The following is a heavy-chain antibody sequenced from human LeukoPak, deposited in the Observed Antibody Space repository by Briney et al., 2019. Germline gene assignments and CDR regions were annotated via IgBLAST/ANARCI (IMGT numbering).Heavy chain of an antibody. V-gene: IGHV3-30*04. CDR2: ISYDGSNK. CDR3: ARSHNWNFHYFDY. Sequence: GGSLRLSCAAFGFTFSSYAMHWVRQAPGKGLEWVAVISYDGSNKYYADSVKGRFTISRDNSKNTLYLQMNSLRAEDTAVYYCARSHNWNFHYFDYWGQGTLVTVSS. J-gene: IGHJ4*02. CDR1: GFTFSSYA. D-gene: IGHD1-1*01.